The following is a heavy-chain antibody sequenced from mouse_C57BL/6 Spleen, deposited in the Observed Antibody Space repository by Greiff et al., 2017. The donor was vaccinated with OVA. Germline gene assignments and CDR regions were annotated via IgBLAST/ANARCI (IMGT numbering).Heavy chain of an antibody. J-gene: IGHJ3*01. CDR3: ARESYYGRGFAY. CDR1: GYSITSGYD. V-gene: IGHV3-1*01. D-gene: IGHD1-1*01. Sequence: DVKLQESGPGMVKPSQSLSLTCTVTGYSITSGYDWHWIRHFPGNKLEWMGYISYSGSTNYNPSLKSRISITHDTSKNHFFLKLNSVTTEDTATYYCARESYYGRGFAYWGQGTLVTVSA. CDR2: ISYSGST.